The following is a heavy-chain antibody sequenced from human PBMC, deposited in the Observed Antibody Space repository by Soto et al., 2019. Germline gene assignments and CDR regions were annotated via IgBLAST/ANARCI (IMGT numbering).Heavy chain of an antibody. CDR1: GGSFSGYY. V-gene: IGHV4-34*01. J-gene: IGHJ5*02. CDR2: INHSGST. CDR3: AREGYYDSSGYVWFDP. Sequence: SETLSLTCAVYGGSFSGYYWSWIRQPPGKGLEWIGEINHSGSTNYNPSLKSRVTISVDTSKNQFSLKLSSVTAADTAVYYCAREGYYDSSGYVWFDPWGQATLVTVSS. D-gene: IGHD3-22*01.